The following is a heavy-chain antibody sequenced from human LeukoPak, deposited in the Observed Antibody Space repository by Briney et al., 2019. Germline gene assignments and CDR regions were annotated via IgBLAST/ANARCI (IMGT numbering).Heavy chain of an antibody. D-gene: IGHD4-11*01. J-gene: IGHJ5*02. CDR3: ARRRVYRNWFDP. CDR1: GYTFTSYD. Sequence: ASVKVSCKASGYTFTSYDINWVRQATGQGLEWMGWMNPNSGNTGYAQKFQGRVTMTRNTSMSTAYMELSSLRSEDTAVYYCARRRVYRNWFDPWGQGTLVTVSS. CDR2: MNPNSGNT. V-gene: IGHV1-8*01.